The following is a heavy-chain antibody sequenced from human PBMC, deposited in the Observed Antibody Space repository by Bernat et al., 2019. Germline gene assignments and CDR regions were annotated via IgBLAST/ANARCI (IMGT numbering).Heavy chain of an antibody. CDR1: GFTFSSYA. Sequence: QVQLVESGGGVVQPGRSLRLSCAASGFTFSSYAMHWVRQAPGKGLEWVAVISYDGSNKYYADSVKGRFTISRDNSKNTLYLQMNSLRAEDTAVYYCARMDGAFDYWGQGTLVTGSS. D-gene: IGHD1-26*01. CDR2: ISYDGSNK. CDR3: ARMDGAFDY. J-gene: IGHJ4*02. V-gene: IGHV3-30-3*01.